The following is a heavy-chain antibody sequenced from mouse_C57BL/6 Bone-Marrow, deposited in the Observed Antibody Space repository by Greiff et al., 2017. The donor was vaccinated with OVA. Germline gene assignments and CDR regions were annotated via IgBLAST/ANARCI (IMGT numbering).Heavy chain of an antibody. J-gene: IGHJ1*03. D-gene: IGHD1-1*01. V-gene: IGHV7-1*01. CDR3: ARDAHGSSQGYFDV. CDR2: SRNKANDYTT. Sequence: EVKLVESGGGLVQSGRSLRLSCATSGFTFSDFYMEWVRQAPGQGLEWIAASRNKANDYTTEYSASVKGRFIVSRDTSQSILYLQMNALRAEDTAIYYCARDAHGSSQGYFDVWGTGTTVTVSS. CDR1: GFTFSDFY.